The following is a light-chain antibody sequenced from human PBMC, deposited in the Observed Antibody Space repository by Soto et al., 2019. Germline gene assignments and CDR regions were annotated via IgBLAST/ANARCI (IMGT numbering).Light chain of an antibody. Sequence: QSALTQPASVSGSPGQSITISCTGTSSDVGGYNYVSWYQQHPGKAPKLMIYDVSNRPSGVSNRFSGSKSGNTASLTISGLQAEDEADYYCNSYTISSPPSYVFGTGTKLTVL. CDR3: NSYTISSPPSYV. CDR2: DVS. CDR1: SSDVGGYNY. J-gene: IGLJ1*01. V-gene: IGLV2-14*01.